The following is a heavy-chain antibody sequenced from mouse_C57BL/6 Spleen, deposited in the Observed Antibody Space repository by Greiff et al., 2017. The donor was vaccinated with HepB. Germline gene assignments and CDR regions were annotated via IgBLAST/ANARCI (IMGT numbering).Heavy chain of an antibody. D-gene: IGHD2-4*01. CDR1: GYTFTSYW. CDR3: GRSDLDYYDPLDD. Sequence: VQLQQPGTELVKPGASVKLSCKASGYTFTSYWMHWVKQRPGQGLEWIGNINPSNGGTNYNEKFKSKATLTVDKSSSTAYMQLSSLTSEDAAVYYCGRSDLDYYDPLDDWGQGTTLTVSS. V-gene: IGHV1-53*01. J-gene: IGHJ2*01. CDR2: INPSNGGT.